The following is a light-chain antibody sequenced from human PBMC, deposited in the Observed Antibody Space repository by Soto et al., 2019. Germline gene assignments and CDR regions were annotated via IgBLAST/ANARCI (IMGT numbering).Light chain of an antibody. CDR2: DAF. CDR1: QSVSSN. V-gene: IGKV3-11*01. J-gene: IGKJ4*01. CDR3: QDRSNWPLFT. Sequence: IVMTQSPATLSVSPGERATLSCRASQSVSSNLAWYQQKPGQAPRLLIYDAFKRAAGIPARFSGSGSGADFTLTISSLEPEDSGIYYCQDRSNWPLFTFGGGTKVDIK.